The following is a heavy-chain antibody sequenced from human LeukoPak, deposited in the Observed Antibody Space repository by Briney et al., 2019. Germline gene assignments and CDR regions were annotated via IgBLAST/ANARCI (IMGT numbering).Heavy chain of an antibody. V-gene: IGHV3-30*02. J-gene: IGHJ3*02. CDR3: AGVWENAFDI. Sequence: PGGSLRLSCAASGFTFSSYGMHWVRQAPGKGLEWVAFIRYDGSNKYYADSVKGRFTISRDNSKNTLYLQMNSLRAEDTAVYYCAGVWENAFDIWGQGTMVTVSS. D-gene: IGHD5/OR15-5a*01. CDR2: IRYDGSNK. CDR1: GFTFSSYG.